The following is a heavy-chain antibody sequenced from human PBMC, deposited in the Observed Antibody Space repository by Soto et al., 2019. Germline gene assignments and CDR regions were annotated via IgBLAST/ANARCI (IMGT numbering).Heavy chain of an antibody. D-gene: IGHD4-17*01. J-gene: IGHJ4*02. CDR1: GFTVSSDW. Sequence: EVQLVESGGGVVQPGGSLRLSCAASGFTVSSDWMHWVRQAPGKGLVWVSRINGDGTNTDYADSVKGRFTISRDNPKNTLYLQMNSLSAEDAVVYYCVRSYGHPPGWGQGTLLTVSS. CDR3: VRSYGHPPG. V-gene: IGHV3-74*01. CDR2: INGDGTNT.